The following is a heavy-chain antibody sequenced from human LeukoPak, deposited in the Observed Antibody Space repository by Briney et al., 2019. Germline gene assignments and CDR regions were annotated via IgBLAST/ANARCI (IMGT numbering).Heavy chain of an antibody. CDR3: ARDDYDYVWGSYRHVDY. Sequence: GGSLRLSCAASGFTFSTYSMNWVRQAPGKGLEWVSYISSSGSTIYYAGSVKGRFTISRDNAKNSLYLQMNSLRAEDTAVYYCARDDYDYVWGSYRHVDYWGQGTLVTVSS. CDR2: ISSSGSTI. V-gene: IGHV3-48*04. J-gene: IGHJ4*02. CDR1: GFTFSTYS. D-gene: IGHD3-16*02.